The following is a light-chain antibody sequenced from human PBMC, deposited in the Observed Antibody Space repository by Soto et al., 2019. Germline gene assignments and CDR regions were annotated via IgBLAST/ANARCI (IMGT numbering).Light chain of an antibody. CDR3: AAWDDRLKGVV. CDR1: SSDIGSNT. V-gene: IGLV1-44*01. Sequence: QSVLTHPPSAAGTPGQRVTISCSGGSSDIGSNTVHWYQQLPGTAPKLLIYNNNQRPSGVPDRFSGSKSGTSASLAISGLQSEDEADYYCAAWDDRLKGVVFGGGTKLTVL. J-gene: IGLJ2*01. CDR2: NNN.